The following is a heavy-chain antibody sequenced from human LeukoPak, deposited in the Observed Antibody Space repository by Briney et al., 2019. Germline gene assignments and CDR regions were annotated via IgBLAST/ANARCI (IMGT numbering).Heavy chain of an antibody. V-gene: IGHV3-23*01. CDR1: GFTFSSYA. D-gene: IGHD2-15*01. Sequence: PGGSLRLSCAASGFTFSSYAMSWVRQAPGKGLEWVSAISGSGGSTYYADSVKGRFTISRDNSKNTLYLQMNSLRAEDTAVYYCAKQSCSGGSCYSTSDYWGQGTLVTVSS. CDR2: ISGSGGST. J-gene: IGHJ4*02. CDR3: AKQSCSGGSCYSTSDY.